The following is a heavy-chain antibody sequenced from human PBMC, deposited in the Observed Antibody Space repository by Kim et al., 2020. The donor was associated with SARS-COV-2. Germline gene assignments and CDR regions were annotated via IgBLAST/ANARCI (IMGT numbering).Heavy chain of an antibody. CDR3: ARNPRFGEYYFDY. Sequence: SETLSLTCTVSGGSISSGGYYWSWIRQHPGKGLEWIGYIYYSGSTYYNPSLKSRVTISVDTSKNQFSLKLSSVTAADTAVYYCARNPRFGEYYFDYWGQGTLVTVSS. V-gene: IGHV4-31*03. D-gene: IGHD3-10*01. CDR1: GGSISSGGYY. J-gene: IGHJ4*02. CDR2: IYYSGST.